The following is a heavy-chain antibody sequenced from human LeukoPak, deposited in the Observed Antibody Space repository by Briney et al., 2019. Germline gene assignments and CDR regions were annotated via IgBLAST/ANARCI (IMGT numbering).Heavy chain of an antibody. CDR3: ATVAAPLTTMIPGFDY. D-gene: IGHD3-22*01. CDR2: ISAYNSNT. Sequence: ASVKVSCKASGYTFTSYGISWVRQAPGQGLEWMGWISAYNSNTNYAQKLQGRVTMTTDTSTSTAYMELRSLRSEDAAVYYCATVAAPLTTMIPGFDYWGQGTLVTVSS. J-gene: IGHJ4*02. CDR1: GYTFTSYG. V-gene: IGHV1-18*04.